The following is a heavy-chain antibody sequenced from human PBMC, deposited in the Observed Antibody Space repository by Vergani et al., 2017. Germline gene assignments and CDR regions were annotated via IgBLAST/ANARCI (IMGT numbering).Heavy chain of an antibody. J-gene: IGHJ6*02. D-gene: IGHD2-15*01. V-gene: IGHV3-11*05. CDR1: GFTFSDYY. CDR2: ISSSSSYT. Sequence: VQLVESGGGLVKPGGSLRLSCAASGFTFSDYYMSWLRQAPGKGLEWVSYISSSSSYTNYADSVKGRFTISRDNAKNSLYLQMNSLRAEDTAVYYCARVEECCSGGSCYPMYYYGMDVWGQGTTVTVS. CDR3: ARVEECCSGGSCYPMYYYGMDV.